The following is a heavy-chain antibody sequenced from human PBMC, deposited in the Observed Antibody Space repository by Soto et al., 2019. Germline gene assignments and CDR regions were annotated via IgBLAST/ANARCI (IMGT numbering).Heavy chain of an antibody. V-gene: IGHV3-15*01. CDR3: TSSGYSYAYFRN. Sequence: EVQVVESGGGLVKPGGSLRLSCAASGFTFSNAWMSWVRLAPGKGLEWVGRIKSKTDGGTTDYVAPVKGRFTISRDDSKHTLYLQMNSLKTEDTAAYYCTSSGYSYAYFRNWGQGTLVTVSS. CDR2: IKSKTDGGTT. CDR1: GFTFSNAW. J-gene: IGHJ4*02. D-gene: IGHD5-18*01.